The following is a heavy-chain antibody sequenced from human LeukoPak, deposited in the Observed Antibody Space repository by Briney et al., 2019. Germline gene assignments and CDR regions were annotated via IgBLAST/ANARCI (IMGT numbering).Heavy chain of an antibody. CDR3: ARALDWLLPFDY. CDR1: GGSISSYY. V-gene: IGHV4-59*01. CDR2: IYYSGST. D-gene: IGHD3-9*01. J-gene: IGHJ4*02. Sequence: ASETLSLTCTVSGGSISSYYWSWIRQPPGKGLEWIGYIYYSGSTNYNPSLKSRVTISVDTSKNQFSLKLSSVTAADTAVYYCARALDWLLPFDYWGQGTLVTVSS.